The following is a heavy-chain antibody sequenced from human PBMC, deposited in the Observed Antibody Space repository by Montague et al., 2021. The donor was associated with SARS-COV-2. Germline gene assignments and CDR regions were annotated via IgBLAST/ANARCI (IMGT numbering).Heavy chain of an antibody. J-gene: IGHJ5*02. Sequence: SETLSLTCTVSGGSISSSSYYRGWIRQPPGKGLEWIGSIYYSGSTYYNPSLKSRVTISVDTSKNQFSLKLSSVTAADTAVYYCARVGDILTGYYNWFDPWGQGTLVTVSS. CDR3: ARVGDILTGYYNWFDP. D-gene: IGHD3-9*01. V-gene: IGHV4-39*01. CDR1: GGSISSSSYY. CDR2: IYYSGST.